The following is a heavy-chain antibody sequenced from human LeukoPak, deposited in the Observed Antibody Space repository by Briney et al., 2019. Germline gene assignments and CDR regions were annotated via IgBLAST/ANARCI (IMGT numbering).Heavy chain of an antibody. J-gene: IGHJ3*02. V-gene: IGHV1-69*05. CDR3: ARAGDCSSTSCYTHAFDI. Sequence: SVKVSCKASGGTFSSYAISWVRQAPGQGLEWMGGIFLIFGTANYAQKFQGRVTITTDESTSAAYMELSSLRSEDTAVYYCARAGDCSSTSCYTHAFDIWGQGTMVTVS. CDR2: IFLIFGTA. D-gene: IGHD2-2*02. CDR1: GGTFSSYA.